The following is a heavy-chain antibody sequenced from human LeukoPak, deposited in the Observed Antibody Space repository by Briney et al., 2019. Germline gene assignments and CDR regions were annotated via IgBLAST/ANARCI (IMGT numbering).Heavy chain of an antibody. CDR3: AGIMITFRGLMVMSYFDY. J-gene: IGHJ4*02. CDR1: GGSFSDYY. Sequence: SETLSLTCAVFGGSFSDYYWSWIRQPPGKGLEWIGEINRSGSTNYSPSLKSRVTISVDTSKNQFSLKLISVTAADTAVYYCAGIMITFRGLMVMSYFDYWGQGALVTVSS. CDR2: INRSGST. V-gene: IGHV4-34*01. D-gene: IGHD3-16*01.